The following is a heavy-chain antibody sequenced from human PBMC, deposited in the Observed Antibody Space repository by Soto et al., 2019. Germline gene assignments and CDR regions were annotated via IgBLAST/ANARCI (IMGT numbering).Heavy chain of an antibody. CDR3: ARVRNWDYDFDY. V-gene: IGHV4-59*01. Sequence: QVQLQESGPGLVKPSETLSLTCTVSGGSISSYYWSWIRQTPGKGLEWIGYIYYSGSTNYNPSLKSRVTISVDTSKNQFSLKLSSVTAADTAVYYCARVRNWDYDFDYWGQGTLVTVSS. CDR2: IYYSGST. J-gene: IGHJ4*02. CDR1: GGSISSYY. D-gene: IGHD4-17*01.